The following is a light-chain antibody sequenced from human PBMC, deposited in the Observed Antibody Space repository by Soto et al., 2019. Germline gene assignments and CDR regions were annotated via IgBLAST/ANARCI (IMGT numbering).Light chain of an antibody. CDR2: DVT. Sequence: QSALTQPASVSGSPGQSITISCTGTGNDVGAYDYVCWYQQHPGKVPKLMIYDVTYRPSGVSNRFSGSKSDNTASLTISGLQPEDEADYYCSSYTTTNVVFGGGTKLTVL. CDR1: GNDVGAYDY. J-gene: IGLJ2*01. V-gene: IGLV2-14*03. CDR3: SSYTTTNVV.